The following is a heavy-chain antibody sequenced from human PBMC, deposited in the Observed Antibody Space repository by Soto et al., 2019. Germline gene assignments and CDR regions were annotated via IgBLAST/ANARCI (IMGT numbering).Heavy chain of an antibody. CDR2: ISYDGSNK. CDR1: GFTFSSYG. D-gene: IGHD6-19*01. J-gene: IGHJ4*02. CDR3: AKVSYSSGYFDY. V-gene: IGHV3-30*18. Sequence: GGSLRLSCAASGFTFSSYGMHWVRQAPGKGLEWVAVISYDGSNKYYADSVKGRFTISRDNSKNTLYLQMNSLRAEDTAVYYCAKVSYSSGYFDYWGQGTLVTVSS.